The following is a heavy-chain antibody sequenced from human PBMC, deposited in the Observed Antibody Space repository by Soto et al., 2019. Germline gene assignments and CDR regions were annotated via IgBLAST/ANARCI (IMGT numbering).Heavy chain of an antibody. CDR2: ISGSSTYT. J-gene: IGHJ6*04. D-gene: IGHD3-3*01. V-gene: IGHV3-11*06. CDR1: GFTFSDYY. CDR3: ARDRATTKRFLGDF. Sequence: GGSLRLSCAASGFTFSDYYMSWIRQAPGRGPEWVAYISGSSTYTNYAPSVKGRFNISRDNAKNSLYLQMNSLRADDTAVYYCARDRATTKRFLGDFWGKGTTVTVSS.